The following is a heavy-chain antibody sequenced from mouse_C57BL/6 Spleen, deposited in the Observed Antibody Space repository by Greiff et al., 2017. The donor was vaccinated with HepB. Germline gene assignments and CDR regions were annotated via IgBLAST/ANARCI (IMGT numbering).Heavy chain of an antibody. CDR1: GYTFTSYW. V-gene: IGHV1-5*01. J-gene: IGHJ1*03. D-gene: IGHD1-1*01. CDR3: TRSGHYYGSSGWYFDV. CDR2: IYPGNSDT. Sequence: EVQLQQSGTVLARPGASVKMSCKTSGYTFTSYWMHWVKQRPGQGLEWIGAIYPGNSDTSYNQKFKGKAKLTAVTSASTAYMELSSLTNEDSAVYYCTRSGHYYGSSGWYFDVWGTGTTVTVSS.